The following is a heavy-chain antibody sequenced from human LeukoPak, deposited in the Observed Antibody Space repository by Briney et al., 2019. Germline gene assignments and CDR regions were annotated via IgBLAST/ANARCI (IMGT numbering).Heavy chain of an antibody. D-gene: IGHD2-15*01. Sequence: ASVKVSCKASGYTFTSYAMHWVRQAPGQRLEWMGWINAGNGNTKYSQKFQGRVTITRDTSASTAYMELSSLRSEDTAVYYCARDPDCRGGSCYEESAGHFDYWGQGTLVTVSS. CDR3: ARDPDCRGGSCYEESAGHFDY. CDR1: GYTFTSYA. CDR2: INAGNGNT. J-gene: IGHJ4*02. V-gene: IGHV1-3*01.